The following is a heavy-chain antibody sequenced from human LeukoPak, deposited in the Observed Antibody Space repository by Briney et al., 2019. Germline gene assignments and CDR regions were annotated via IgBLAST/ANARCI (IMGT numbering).Heavy chain of an antibody. CDR2: IRYDGSNK. V-gene: IGHV3-30*02. CDR3: AKRFRLGYCSSTSCPEPHFDY. CDR1: GFTFSSYG. D-gene: IGHD2-2*01. Sequence: GGSLRLSCAASGFTFSSYGMHWVRQAPGKGLEWVAFIRYDGSNKYYADSVKGRFTISRDNSKNTLYLQMNSLRAEDTAVYYCAKRFRLGYCSSTSCPEPHFDYWGRGTLVTVSS. J-gene: IGHJ4*02.